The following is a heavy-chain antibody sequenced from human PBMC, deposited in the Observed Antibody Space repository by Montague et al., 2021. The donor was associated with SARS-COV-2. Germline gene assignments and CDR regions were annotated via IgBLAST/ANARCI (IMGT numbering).Heavy chain of an antibody. Sequence: CAISGDSVSSNSATWNWVRQSPSRGLEWLGRTYYRSKWYNDYAVSVRGRVTINPDTSKNQFSLQLNSVTPEDTAIYYCTSGREGNYNVMDVWGQGPTVTVPS. CDR3: TSGREGNYNVMDV. J-gene: IGHJ6*02. CDR2: TYYRSKWYN. V-gene: IGHV6-1*01. CDR1: GDSVSSNSAT. D-gene: IGHD1-1*01.